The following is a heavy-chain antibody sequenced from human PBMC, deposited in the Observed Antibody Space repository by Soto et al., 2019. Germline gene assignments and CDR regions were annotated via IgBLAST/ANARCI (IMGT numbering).Heavy chain of an antibody. V-gene: IGHV3-23*01. D-gene: IGHD4-4*01. CDR1: GFTFSSYA. CDR3: ANSEDYRLGYGMDV. J-gene: IGHJ6*02. Sequence: PGGSLRLSCAASGFTFSSYAMSWVRQAPGKGLEWVSAISGSGGSTYYADSVKGRFTISRDNSKNTLYLQMNSLRAEDTAVYCCANSEDYRLGYGMDVWGQGTTVTVSS. CDR2: ISGSGGST.